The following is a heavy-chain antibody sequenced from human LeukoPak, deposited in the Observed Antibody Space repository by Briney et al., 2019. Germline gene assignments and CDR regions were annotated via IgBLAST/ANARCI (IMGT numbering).Heavy chain of an antibody. CDR1: GFTFSSYW. Sequence: PGGSLRLSCAASGFTFSSYWMSWVRQAPGKGLEWVANIKQDGSEKYYVDSVKGRFTISRDNAKNSLYLQMNSLRAEDTAVYYCARRKYSGSYFYFDYWGQGTLVTVSS. D-gene: IGHD1-26*01. CDR2: IKQDGSEK. J-gene: IGHJ4*02. CDR3: ARRKYSGSYFYFDY. V-gene: IGHV3-7*01.